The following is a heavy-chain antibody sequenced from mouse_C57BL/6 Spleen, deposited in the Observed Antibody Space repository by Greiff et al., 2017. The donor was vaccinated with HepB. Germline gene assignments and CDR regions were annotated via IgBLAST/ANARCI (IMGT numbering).Heavy chain of an antibody. CDR1: GYTFTSYG. Sequence: VKLQESGAELARPGASVKLSCKASGYTFTSYGISWVKQRTGQGLEWIGEIYPRSGNTYYNEKFKGKATLTADKSSSTAYMELRSLTSEDSAVYFCATLTGTYAMDYWGQGTSVTVSS. V-gene: IGHV1-81*01. CDR3: ATLTGTYAMDY. J-gene: IGHJ4*01. CDR2: IYPRSGNT. D-gene: IGHD4-1*01.